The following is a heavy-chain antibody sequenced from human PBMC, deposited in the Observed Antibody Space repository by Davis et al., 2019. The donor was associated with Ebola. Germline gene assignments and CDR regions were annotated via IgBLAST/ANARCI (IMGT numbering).Heavy chain of an antibody. V-gene: IGHV3-30*18. J-gene: IGHJ4*02. D-gene: IGHD3-9*01. CDR2: ISYDGSNK. Sequence: GESLKISCAASGFTFSSYGMHWVRQAPGKGLEWVAVISYDGSNKYYADSVKGRFTISRDNSKNTLYLQMNSLRAEDTALYYCAKDLYYDILTGYPHLPDFDYWGQGTLVTVSS. CDR1: GFTFSSYG. CDR3: AKDLYYDILTGYPHLPDFDY.